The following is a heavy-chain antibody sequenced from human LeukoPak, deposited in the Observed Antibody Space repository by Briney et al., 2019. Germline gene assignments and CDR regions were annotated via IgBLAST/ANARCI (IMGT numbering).Heavy chain of an antibody. J-gene: IGHJ4*02. Sequence: ASVTVSCKASGYTFTSYAMHWVRQAPGQRLEWMGWINAGNANTKYSQEFQGRVTITRDTSASTAYMELSSLRSEDMAVYYCARESAGVYVPEYYFDYWGQGTLVTVSS. V-gene: IGHV1-3*03. CDR1: GYTFTSYA. CDR2: INAGNANT. D-gene: IGHD2-8*01. CDR3: ARESAGVYVPEYYFDY.